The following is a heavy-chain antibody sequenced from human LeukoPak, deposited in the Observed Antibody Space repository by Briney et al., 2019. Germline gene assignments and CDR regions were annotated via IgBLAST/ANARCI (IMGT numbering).Heavy chain of an antibody. Sequence: GGSLRLSCAASGFTFSSYWMHWVRQAPGKGLVWVSRIYSDGGGTSYADSVMGRFTISRDNSKNTLYLQMNSLRGEDSAIYYCAKGQELDDGVFDSWGQGTLVTVSS. CDR1: GFTFSSYW. V-gene: IGHV3-74*01. CDR2: IYSDGGGT. D-gene: IGHD1-1*01. J-gene: IGHJ4*02. CDR3: AKGQELDDGVFDS.